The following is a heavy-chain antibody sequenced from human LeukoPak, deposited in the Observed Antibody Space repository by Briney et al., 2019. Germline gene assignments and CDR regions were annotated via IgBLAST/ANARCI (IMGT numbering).Heavy chain of an antibody. CDR2: IIPIFGTA. CDR3: AHEGYYYDSSGYYFDY. J-gene: IGHJ4*02. V-gene: IGHV1-69*13. D-gene: IGHD3-22*01. Sequence: ASVKVSFKASGYTFTSYGISWVRQAPGQGLEWMGGIIPIFGTANYAQKFQGRVTITADESTSTAYMELSSLRSEDTAVYYCAHEGYYYDSSGYYFDYWGQGTLVTVSS. CDR1: GYTFTSYG.